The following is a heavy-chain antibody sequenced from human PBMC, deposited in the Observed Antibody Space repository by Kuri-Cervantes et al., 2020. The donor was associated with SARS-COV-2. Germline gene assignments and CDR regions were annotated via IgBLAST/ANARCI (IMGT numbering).Heavy chain of an antibody. CDR1: GFTLGDYS. J-gene: IGHJ6*03. V-gene: IGHV3-48*01. CDR2: ISSTSSNI. Sequence: GGSLRLSCAASGFTLGDYSMNWVRQAPGKGLEWISYISSTSSNIYYADSVKGRFTISRDNSKNTLYLQMNSLRAEDTAVYYCARSILTIFEAMDVWGKGTTVTVSS. D-gene: IGHD3-3*01. CDR3: ARSILTIFEAMDV.